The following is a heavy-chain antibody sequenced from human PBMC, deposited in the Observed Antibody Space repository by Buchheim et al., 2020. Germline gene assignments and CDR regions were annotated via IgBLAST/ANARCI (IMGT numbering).Heavy chain of an antibody. J-gene: IGHJ6*02. CDR2: IYYSGST. Sequence: QVQLQESGPGLVKPSETLSLTCTVSGGSISSYYWSWIRQPPGKGLEWIGYIYYSGSTNYNPSLKRRVTISVDTSKNQFSLKLSSVTAADTAVYYCARGSVEGVMRTLFWYYGMDVWGQGTT. V-gene: IGHV4-59*01. D-gene: IGHD3-16*01. CDR1: GGSISSYY. CDR3: ARGSVEGVMRTLFWYYGMDV.